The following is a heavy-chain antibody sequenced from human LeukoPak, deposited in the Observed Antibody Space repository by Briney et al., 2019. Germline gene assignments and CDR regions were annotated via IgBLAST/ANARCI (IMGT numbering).Heavy chain of an antibody. D-gene: IGHD3-3*01. CDR3: ARDRAWNYFDY. V-gene: IGHV3-23*01. J-gene: IGHJ4*02. CDR2: ISASGGST. Sequence: PGGSLRLSCAASGFTFSSSAMSWVRQVPGKGLEWVSGISASGGSTYYADSVRGRFTISRDNSKNTLYLQMDSLRAEDTAVYYCARDRAWNYFDYWGQGTLVTVSS. CDR1: GFTFSSSA.